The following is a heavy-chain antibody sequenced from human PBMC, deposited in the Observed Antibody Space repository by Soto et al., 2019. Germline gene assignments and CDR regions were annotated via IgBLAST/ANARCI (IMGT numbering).Heavy chain of an antibody. D-gene: IGHD3-16*02. CDR1: GYSFTSYW. CDR3: ARSKYRGNYYYYFGMDV. J-gene: IGHJ6*02. Sequence: VESLKISCKGSGYSFTSYWISWVRQMPGKGLEWMGRIDPSDSYTNYIPSFQGHVTVSADKSISTAYLQWSSLKASDTAMYHCARSKYRGNYYYYFGMDVWGHGTTVTVS. CDR2: IDPSDSYT. V-gene: IGHV5-10-1*01.